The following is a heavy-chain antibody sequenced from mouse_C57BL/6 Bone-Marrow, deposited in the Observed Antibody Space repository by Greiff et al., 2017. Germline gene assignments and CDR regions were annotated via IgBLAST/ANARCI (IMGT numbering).Heavy chain of an antibody. Sequence: EVQLVESGGGLVQPGGSLKLSCAASGFTFSDYGMAWVRQAPRKGLEWVAFISNLAYSIYYADTVTGRFTSSRENAKNTLYLEMSSLRSEDTAMYYCARDYYEGCWYFDVWGTGTTVTVSS. D-gene: IGHD1-1*01. CDR2: ISNLAYSI. V-gene: IGHV5-15*01. J-gene: IGHJ1*03. CDR3: ARDYYEGCWYFDV. CDR1: GFTFSDYG.